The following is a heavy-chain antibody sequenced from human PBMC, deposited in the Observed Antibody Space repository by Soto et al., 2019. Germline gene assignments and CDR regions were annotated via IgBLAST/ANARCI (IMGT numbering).Heavy chain of an antibody. CDR3: ARIYDSSGHYFDY. CDR2: IYYSGST. CDR1: GGSISSGDYY. D-gene: IGHD3-22*01. V-gene: IGHV4-30-4*01. Sequence: SSETLSLTCTVSGGSISSGDYYWSWIRQPPGKGLEWIGYIYYSGSTYYNPSLKSRVTISVDTSKNQFSLKLSSVTAADTAVYYCARIYDSSGHYFDYWGQGTLVTVSS. J-gene: IGHJ4*02.